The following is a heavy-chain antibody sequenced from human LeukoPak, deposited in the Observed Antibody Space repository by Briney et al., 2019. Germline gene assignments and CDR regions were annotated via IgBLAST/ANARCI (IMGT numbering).Heavy chain of an antibody. V-gene: IGHV3-30-3*01. CDR1: GFTFSSYA. D-gene: IGHD1-14*01. J-gene: IGHJ4*02. Sequence: AGGSLRLSCAASGFTFSSYAMHWVRQAPGKGLEWVAVISYDGSNKYYADSVKGRFTISRDNSKNMVYLQMNSLRTQDTAVYYCAKAPGTAYPDYWGQGTLVTVSS. CDR2: ISYDGSNK. CDR3: AKAPGTAYPDY.